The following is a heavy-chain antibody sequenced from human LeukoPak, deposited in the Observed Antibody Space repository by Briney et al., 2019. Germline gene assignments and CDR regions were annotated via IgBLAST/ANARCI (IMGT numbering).Heavy chain of an antibody. CDR1: GYTFTSYG. CDR3: ARDGSIAVAGTKHGYYYYYMDV. J-gene: IGHJ6*03. Sequence: ASVKVSCKASGYTFTSYGISWVRQAPGQGLEWMGWINTNTGNPTYAQGFTGRSVFSLDTSVSTAYLQISSLKAEDTAVYYCARDGSIAVAGTKHGYYYYYMDVWGKGTTVTVPS. V-gene: IGHV7-4-1*02. D-gene: IGHD6-19*01. CDR2: INTNTGNP.